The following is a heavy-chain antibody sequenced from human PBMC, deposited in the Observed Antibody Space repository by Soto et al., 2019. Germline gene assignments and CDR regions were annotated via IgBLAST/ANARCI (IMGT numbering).Heavy chain of an antibody. Sequence: SETLSLTCTVSGGSISSYYWSWIRQPPGKGLEWIGYIYYSGSTNYNPSLKSRVTISVDTSKNQFSLKLSSVTAADTAVYYCARDGRDGYNRIFDYWGQGTLVTVS. CDR3: ARDGRDGYNRIFDY. V-gene: IGHV4-59*01. J-gene: IGHJ4*02. CDR2: IYYSGST. CDR1: GGSISSYY. D-gene: IGHD5-12*01.